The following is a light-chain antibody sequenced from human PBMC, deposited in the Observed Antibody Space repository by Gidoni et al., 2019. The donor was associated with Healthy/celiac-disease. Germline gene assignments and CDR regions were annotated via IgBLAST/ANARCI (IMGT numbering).Light chain of an antibody. J-gene: IGLJ1*01. CDR3: AAWDDSLNGYV. V-gene: IGLV1-44*01. Sequence: QSVLTQPPSASGTPGQRGTIPCSGISSNIGSNTVNWYQQPPGTAPKLLIYSNTQRPSGVPDRFSGSQSGTSASLAISGLQSEDEADYYCAAWDDSLNGYVFGTGTKVTVL. CDR2: SNT. CDR1: SSNIGSNT.